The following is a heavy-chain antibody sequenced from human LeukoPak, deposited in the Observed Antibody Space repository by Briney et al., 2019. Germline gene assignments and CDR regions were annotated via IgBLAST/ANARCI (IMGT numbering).Heavy chain of an antibody. J-gene: IGHJ4*02. V-gene: IGHV1-2*02. CDR2: INPNSGGT. CDR1: GYTFTGYY. CDR3: ARSCHRIAAPAKYLCY. D-gene: IGHD6-6*01. Sequence: GASVKVSCKASGYTFTGYYMHWVRQAPGQGLEWMGWINPNSGGTNYAQKFQGRVTMTRDTSISTAYMELSRLRSDDTAVYYCARSCHRIAAPAKYLCYWGQGTLVTVSS.